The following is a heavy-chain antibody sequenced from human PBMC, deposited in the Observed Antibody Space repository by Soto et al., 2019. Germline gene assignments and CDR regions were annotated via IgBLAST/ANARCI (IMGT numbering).Heavy chain of an antibody. D-gene: IGHD3-22*01. Sequence: QVQLVQSGAEVKKPGASVKVSCKASGYTFTSYGISWVRQAPGQGLEWMGWISAYKGNTNYAQKLQGRVTMTTDTSTSTAYMELRSLRSDDTAVYYCARDQPQYYYDSSGYFDYWGQGTLVTVSS. CDR2: ISAYKGNT. CDR1: GYTFTSYG. J-gene: IGHJ4*02. V-gene: IGHV1-18*01. CDR3: ARDQPQYYYDSSGYFDY.